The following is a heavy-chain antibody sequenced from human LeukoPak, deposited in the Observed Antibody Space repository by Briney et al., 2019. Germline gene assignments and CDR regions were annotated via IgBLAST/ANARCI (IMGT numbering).Heavy chain of an antibody. D-gene: IGHD5-18*01. CDR2: IFYSGST. CDR3: ARDGQLWPRTLFDY. J-gene: IGHJ4*02. Sequence: SETLSLTCNVSGGSISSSTYYWAWIRQPPGKGLEWFGSIFYSGSTHYNLSLKSRVTIFADTSKNQFSLKLSSVTAADTAVYYCARDGQLWPRTLFDYWGQGTLVTVSS. CDR1: GGSISSSTYY. V-gene: IGHV4-39*07.